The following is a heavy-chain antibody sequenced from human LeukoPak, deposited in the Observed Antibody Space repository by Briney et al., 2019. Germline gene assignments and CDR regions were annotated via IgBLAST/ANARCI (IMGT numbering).Heavy chain of an antibody. CDR3: AKGVLRPGGDY. D-gene: IGHD3-16*01. V-gene: IGHV3-23*01. Sequence: GGSLRLSCAASGFTFSSYAMTCVRQAPGKGLEWVSSIIGSGSNTYYADSVKGRFTISRDNSKNTLYLQMNSLRAEDTAVYYCAKGVLRPGGDYWGQGTLVTVSS. CDR1: GFTFSSYA. CDR2: IIGSGSNT. J-gene: IGHJ4*02.